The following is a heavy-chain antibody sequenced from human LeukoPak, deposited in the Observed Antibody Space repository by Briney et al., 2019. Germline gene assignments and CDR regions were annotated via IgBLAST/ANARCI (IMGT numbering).Heavy chain of an antibody. CDR1: GFTFSNAW. CDR2: IKSKTDGGTT. CDR3: TTDDGCSSTSCYRFGGYFDY. J-gene: IGHJ4*02. Sequence: GGSLSLSCAASGFTFSNAWMSWVRQAPGKGLEWVGRIKSKTDGGTTDYAAPVKGRFTISRDDSKNTLYLQMNSLKTEDTAVCYCTTDDGCSSTSCYRFGGYFDYWGQGTLVTVSS. D-gene: IGHD2-2*01. V-gene: IGHV3-15*01.